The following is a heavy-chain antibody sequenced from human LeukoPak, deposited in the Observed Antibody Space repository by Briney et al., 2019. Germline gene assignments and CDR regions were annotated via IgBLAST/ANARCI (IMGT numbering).Heavy chain of an antibody. J-gene: IGHJ4*02. Sequence: SETLSLTCTVSGDSISPYYWSWIRQPPGKGLEWIGFVYYRGNTNYNPSLKSRVTISVDTSKNQFSLKLNSVTAADTAVYYCTRDGVGWILDYRGQGTLVTVSS. CDR2: VYYRGNT. CDR1: GDSISPYY. V-gene: IGHV4-59*01. D-gene: IGHD1-26*01. CDR3: TRDGVGWILDY.